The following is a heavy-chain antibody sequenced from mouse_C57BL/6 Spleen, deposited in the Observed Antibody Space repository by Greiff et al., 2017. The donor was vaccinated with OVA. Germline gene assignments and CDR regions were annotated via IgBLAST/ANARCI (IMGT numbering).Heavy chain of an antibody. V-gene: IGHV7-4*01. CDR1: GFTFTDYY. CDR2: IRNKANGYTT. Sequence: EVKVVESGGGLVQPGASLRLSCAASGFTFTDYYMSWVRQPPGKAPEWLSLIRNKANGYTTEYTASVKGRFTISRDNSQNILYLQMNTLRAEDSATYYCVKGAYYGNYDAMDYWGQGTSVTVSS. D-gene: IGHD2-10*01. J-gene: IGHJ4*01. CDR3: VKGAYYGNYDAMDY.